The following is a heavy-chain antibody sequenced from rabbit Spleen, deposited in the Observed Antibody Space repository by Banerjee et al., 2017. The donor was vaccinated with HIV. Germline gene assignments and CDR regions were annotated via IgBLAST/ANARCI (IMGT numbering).Heavy chain of an antibody. D-gene: IGHD4-1*01. CDR2: IYAAKGST. V-gene: IGHV1S45*01. J-gene: IGHJ3*01. CDR1: GIDFTKYY. Sequence: QEQLTETGGGLVQPGGSLTLSYKASGIDFTKYYITWVRQAPGKGLEWIGIIYAAKGSTDYASWAKGRFTFSKTSSTTVTLRMTSLTAADTATYFCARAIVPWLGLTRLDLWGPGTLVTVS. CDR3: ARAIVPWLGLTRLDL.